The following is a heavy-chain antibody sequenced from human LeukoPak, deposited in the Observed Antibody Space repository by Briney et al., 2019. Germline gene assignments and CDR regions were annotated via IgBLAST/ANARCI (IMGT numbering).Heavy chain of an antibody. V-gene: IGHV4-59*01. CDR2: IYYSGST. D-gene: IGHD6-6*01. J-gene: IGHJ5*02. CDR3: ARVSSSGWFDP. CDR1: GGSISSYY. Sequence: SETLSITCTVSGGSISSYYWSWIRQPPGKGLEWIGYIYYSGSTNYNPSLKSRVTISVDTSKNQFSLKLSSVTAADTAVYYCARVSSSGWFDPWGQGTLVTVSS.